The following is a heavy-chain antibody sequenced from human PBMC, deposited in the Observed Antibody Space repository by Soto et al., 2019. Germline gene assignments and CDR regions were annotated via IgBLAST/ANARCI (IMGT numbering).Heavy chain of an antibody. CDR2: VNPHSGGT. J-gene: IGHJ5*02. CDR3: TRDPSDGPKFDP. V-gene: IGHV1-2*06. Sequence: ASVKVSCKASGCTFTGYYIHWVRQAPGQGLEWMGRVNPHSGGTNYAQKFQGRVTMTRDRSISTAYMELTSLTSDDTAVYYCTRDPSDGPKFDPWGQGTLVTVSS. CDR1: GCTFTGYY. D-gene: IGHD4-17*01.